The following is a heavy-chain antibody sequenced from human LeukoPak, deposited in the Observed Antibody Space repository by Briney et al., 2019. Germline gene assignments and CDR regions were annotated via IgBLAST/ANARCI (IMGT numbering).Heavy chain of an antibody. D-gene: IGHD5-24*01. J-gene: IGHJ4*02. Sequence: GGSLRLSCAASGFTFTKYWMAWVRQAPAKGLEWVASIKEDGSQKLCVDSVKGRFTISRDNAKNSLYLQMNSLRAEDTAVYYCARDLRWLQFIVWGQGTLVTVSS. CDR3: ARDLRWLQFIV. CDR1: GFTFTKYW. CDR2: IKEDGSQK. V-gene: IGHV3-7*05.